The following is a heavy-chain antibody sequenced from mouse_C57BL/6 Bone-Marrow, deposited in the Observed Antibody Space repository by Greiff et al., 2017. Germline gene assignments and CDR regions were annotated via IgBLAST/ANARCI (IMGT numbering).Heavy chain of an antibody. D-gene: IGHD1-1*02. CDR1: GYTFTGYW. CDR2: ILPGGGST. J-gene: IGHJ4*01. V-gene: IGHV1-9*01. CDR3: ARWCYPYYYAMDY. Sequence: VQGVESGAELMKPGASVKLSCTATGYTFTGYWIEWVKQRPGNGLEWIGEILPGGGSTNYNEKFKGKATFTADTSSNTADMQLSSLTTEDSAIYYCARWCYPYYYAMDYWGQGTSVTVSS.